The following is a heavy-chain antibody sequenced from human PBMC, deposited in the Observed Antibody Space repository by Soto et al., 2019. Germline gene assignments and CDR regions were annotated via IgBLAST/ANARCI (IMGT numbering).Heavy chain of an antibody. J-gene: IGHJ6*03. CDR3: ARGRSVTQAYHHYMDV. D-gene: IGHD4-4*01. CDR2: IWYDGSKK. CDR1: GFTFSSYA. Sequence: QVQLVESGGGVVQPGSSLRLSCAASGFTFSSYAMYWVRQAPGKGLECVAIIWYDGSKKYDADSVKGRFTISRDNSKNTLVLQMNSLSAEDTAIYYCARGRSVTQAYHHYMDVWGKGNTVTVSS. V-gene: IGHV3-33*01.